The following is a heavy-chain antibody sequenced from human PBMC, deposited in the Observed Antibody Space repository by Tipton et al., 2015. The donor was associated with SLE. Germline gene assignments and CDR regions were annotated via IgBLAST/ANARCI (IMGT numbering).Heavy chain of an antibody. J-gene: IGHJ3*02. D-gene: IGHD6-13*01. CDR2: IYYSGST. CDR3: ARVPQQLGAFDI. CDR1: GGSISRYY. Sequence: TLSLTCTVSGGSISRYYWSWIRQPPGKGLEWIAYIYYSGSTNYNPSLKSRVTISVDTSKNQFSLNLSSVTAADTAVYYCARVPQQLGAFDIWGQGTMVTVSS. V-gene: IGHV4-59*01.